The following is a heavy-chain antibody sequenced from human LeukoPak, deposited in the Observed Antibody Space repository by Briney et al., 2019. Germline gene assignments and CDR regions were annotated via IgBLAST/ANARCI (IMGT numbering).Heavy chain of an antibody. J-gene: IGHJ4*02. CDR3: ALERGDHRRGDY. Sequence: GGSLRLSCAGSGFTFSSYAMTWVRQAPGTGLEWVSSISRSDGTTYYADSVKGRFTISRDNSKNTLYLQMNSLRAEDTAVYYCALERGDHRRGDYWGQGTLVTVSS. CDR2: ISRSDGTT. CDR1: GFTFSSYA. D-gene: IGHD1-14*01. V-gene: IGHV3-23*01.